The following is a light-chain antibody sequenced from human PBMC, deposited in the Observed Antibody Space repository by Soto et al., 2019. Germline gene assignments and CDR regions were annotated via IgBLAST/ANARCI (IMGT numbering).Light chain of an antibody. CDR3: LQSYNIPRT. Sequence: DIQMTQFPSSLSASVGDRVTITCRASQSISSYLNWYQQKPGKAPKLLIYAAVSLESGVPSRFSGSGSGTDFTLTISSLEPEDFASYYCLQSYNIPRTFGLGTRVEVK. CDR1: QSISSY. J-gene: IGKJ1*01. V-gene: IGKV1-39*01. CDR2: AAV.